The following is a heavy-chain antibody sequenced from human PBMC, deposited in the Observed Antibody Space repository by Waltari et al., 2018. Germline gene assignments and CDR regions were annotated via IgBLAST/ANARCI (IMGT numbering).Heavy chain of an antibody. CDR3: ARVATKTYSSPVPGRPYYYGMDV. Sequence: EEQLVESGGGLAQPGESLRLSCAASGFTFSRYWMDWVRQAPGRGLVWVSRINRDGGSTTYADSVKGRFTISRDNAKNTLYVQRNRLRAEDTAVYYCARVATKTYSSPVPGRPYYYGMDVWGQGTTVTVSS. CDR1: GFTFSRYW. J-gene: IGHJ6*02. V-gene: IGHV3-74*01. CDR2: INRDGGST. D-gene: IGHD6-19*01.